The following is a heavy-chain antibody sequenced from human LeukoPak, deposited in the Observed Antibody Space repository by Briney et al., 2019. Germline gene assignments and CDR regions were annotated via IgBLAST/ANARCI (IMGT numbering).Heavy chain of an antibody. CDR3: ANLYQLPRF. V-gene: IGHV3-33*06. Sequence: PGGSLRLSCAASGFTFSSYGMHWVRQAPGKGLEWVAVIWYDGSNKYYADSVKGRFTISRDNSKNTLYLQMNSLRAEDTAVYYCANLYQLPRFWGQGTLVTVSS. CDR2: IWYDGSNK. CDR1: GFTFSSYG. J-gene: IGHJ4*02. D-gene: IGHD2-2*01.